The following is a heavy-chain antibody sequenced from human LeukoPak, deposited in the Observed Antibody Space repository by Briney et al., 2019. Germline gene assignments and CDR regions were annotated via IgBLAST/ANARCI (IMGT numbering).Heavy chain of an antibody. Sequence: SETLSLTCTVSGGSVSSGSYYWSWIRQPPGKGLEWIGYIYYSGSTNYNPSLKSRVTISVDTSKNQFSLKLSSVTAADTAVYYCALTYYYDSSGYFDYWGQGTLVTVSS. D-gene: IGHD3-22*01. CDR2: IYYSGST. CDR3: ALTYYYDSSGYFDY. J-gene: IGHJ4*02. V-gene: IGHV4-61*01. CDR1: GGSVSSGSYY.